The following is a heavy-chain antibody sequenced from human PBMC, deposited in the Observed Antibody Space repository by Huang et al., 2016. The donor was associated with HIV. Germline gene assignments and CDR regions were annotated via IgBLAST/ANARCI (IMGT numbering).Heavy chain of an antibody. CDR3: AHIGRLGDYYMDV. CDR2: IYWDDDK. CDR1: GFSLTTIGAG. D-gene: IGHD3-16*01. V-gene: IGHV2-5*02. Sequence: QITLKESGPALLRPTQTLTLTCTFSGFSLTTIGAGVGWIRQPPGKPLEWLVLIYWDDDKRFSPSLKARISVTKDNSKNQVVFTMNNVGPTDTGTYYCAHIGRLGDYYMDVWGNGTAVTVSS. J-gene: IGHJ6*03.